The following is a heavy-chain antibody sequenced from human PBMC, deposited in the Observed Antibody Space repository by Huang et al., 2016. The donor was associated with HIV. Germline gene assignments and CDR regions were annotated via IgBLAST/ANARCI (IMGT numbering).Heavy chain of an antibody. CDR1: GGSISTSGYY. V-gene: IGHV4-39*01. Sequence: QLQLQESGPGLVKPSETLSLTCTVSGGSISTSGYYWGWIRQPPGKGLEWIGSIDYSWSPSYNPSLKSRVTISVDTSKSQFSLKLSSVTAADTAVYYCARQDTSGWYADPYYFDYWGQGTLVTVSS. CDR3: ARQDTSGWYADPYYFDY. J-gene: IGHJ4*02. CDR2: IDYSWSP. D-gene: IGHD6-19*01.